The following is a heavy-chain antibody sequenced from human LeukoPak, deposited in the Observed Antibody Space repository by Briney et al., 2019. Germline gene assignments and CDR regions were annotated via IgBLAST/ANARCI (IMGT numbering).Heavy chain of an antibody. CDR3: ASRSITMVRGGFDP. D-gene: IGHD3-10*01. CDR1: GYTFTSYY. V-gene: IGHV1-46*01. J-gene: IGHJ5*02. Sequence: ASVKVSCKASGYTFTSYYMHRVRQAPGQGLEWMGIINPSGGSTSYAQKFQGRVTMTRDMSTSTVYMELSSLRSEDTAVYYCASRSITMVRGGFDPWGQGTLVTVSS. CDR2: INPSGGST.